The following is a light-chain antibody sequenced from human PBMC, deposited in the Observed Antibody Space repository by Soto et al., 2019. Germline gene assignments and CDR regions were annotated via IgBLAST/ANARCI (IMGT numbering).Light chain of an antibody. CDR3: QQRSHWPPVT. Sequence: EIVLTQSPATLSLSPGEGATLSCRASQSVSTRLAWYQQKPGQAPRLLIYDISTRAPGIPARFSGSGSATDFTLTISSLEPEDFAVYHCQQRSHWPPVTFGQGTRLESK. J-gene: IGKJ5*01. CDR2: DIS. CDR1: QSVSTR. V-gene: IGKV3-11*01.